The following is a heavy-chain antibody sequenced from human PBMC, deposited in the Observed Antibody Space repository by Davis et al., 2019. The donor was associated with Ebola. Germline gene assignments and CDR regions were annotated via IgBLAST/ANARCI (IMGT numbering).Heavy chain of an antibody. V-gene: IGHV1-8*01. D-gene: IGHD2-2*01. J-gene: IGHJ6*02. CDR3: ARDSAAILYFYYGLDV. CDR1: GYTFTNYD. Sequence: AASVKVSCKASGYTFTNYDVHWVRQGTGQGLEWIGWMNPNSGNTGYGQKFQGRVTMTRNTSITTAYMDLSSLGSEDTAVYYCARDSAAILYFYYGLDVWGQGTTVTVSS. CDR2: MNPNSGNT.